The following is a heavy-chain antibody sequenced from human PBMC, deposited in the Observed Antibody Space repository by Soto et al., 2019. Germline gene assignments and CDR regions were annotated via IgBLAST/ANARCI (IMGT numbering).Heavy chain of an antibody. V-gene: IGHV3-23*01. CDR3: AKDRGSSSWSYYYYYGMDV. CDR1: GFTFSSYA. CDR2: ISGSGGST. D-gene: IGHD6-13*01. J-gene: IGHJ6*02. Sequence: PGGSLRLSCAASGFTFSSYAMSWVRQAPGKGLEWVSAISGSGGSTYYADSVKGRFTISRDNSKNTLYLQMNSLRAEDTAVYYCAKDRGSSSWSYYYYYGMDVSGQGTTVTVSS.